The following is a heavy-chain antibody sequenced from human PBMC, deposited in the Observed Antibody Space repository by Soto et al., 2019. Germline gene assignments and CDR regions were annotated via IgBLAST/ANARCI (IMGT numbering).Heavy chain of an antibody. V-gene: IGHV3-23*01. CDR1: GFTFSSYA. CDR2: ISGSGGST. Sequence: GGSLRLSCAASGFTFSSYAMSWVRQAPGKGLEWVSAISGSGGSTYYADSVKGRFTISRDNSKNTLYQQMNSLRAEDTAVYYCAKDPSWSSSWPQAAGAYWGQGTLVTVSS. CDR3: AKDPSWSSSWPQAAGAY. J-gene: IGHJ4*02. D-gene: IGHD6-13*01.